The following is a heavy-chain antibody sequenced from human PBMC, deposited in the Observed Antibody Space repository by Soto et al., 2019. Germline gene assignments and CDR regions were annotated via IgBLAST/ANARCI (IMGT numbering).Heavy chain of an antibody. J-gene: IGHJ6*02. D-gene: IGHD2-8*01. CDR3: ARGGPNAAYYYGMDV. V-gene: IGHV3-53*01. Sequence: GGSLRLSCAASGFTVSSNYMSWVRQAPGKGLEWVSVIYSGGSTYYADSVKGRFTISRDNSKNTLYLQMNSLRAEDTAVYYCARGGPNAAYYYGMDVWGQGTTVTVSS. CDR1: GFTVSSNY. CDR2: IYSGGST.